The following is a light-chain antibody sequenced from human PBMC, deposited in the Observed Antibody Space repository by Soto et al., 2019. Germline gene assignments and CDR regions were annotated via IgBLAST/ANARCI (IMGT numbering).Light chain of an antibody. J-gene: IGKJ2*01. CDR3: QRYGSAPPFT. Sequence: IVLTQSPGTLSLSPGERATLYCRASQRVSSSYLAWYQQKPGQAPRLLIYGASSRATGIPDRLSGSGSGTDLALTIRRLEPEDFAVYFWQRYGSAPPFTFGQGTKVEI. CDR2: GAS. V-gene: IGKV3-20*01. CDR1: QRVSSSY.